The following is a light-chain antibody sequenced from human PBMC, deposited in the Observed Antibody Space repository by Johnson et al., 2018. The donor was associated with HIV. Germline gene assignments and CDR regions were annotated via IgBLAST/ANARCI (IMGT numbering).Light chain of an antibody. CDR1: SSNIGNNY. CDR2: DNN. Sequence: QSVLTQPPSVSAAPGQKVTISCSGSSSNIGNNYVSWYQQLPGTAPKLLIYDNNKRPSGIPDLFSGSKSGTSATLGITGLQTGDEADYYCGTWDSSLSAYVFGTGTKCSVL. V-gene: IGLV1-51*01. J-gene: IGLJ1*01. CDR3: GTWDSSLSAYV.